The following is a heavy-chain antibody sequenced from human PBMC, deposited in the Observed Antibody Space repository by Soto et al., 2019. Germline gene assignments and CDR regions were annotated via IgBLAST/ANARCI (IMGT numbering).Heavy chain of an antibody. J-gene: IGHJ3*01. D-gene: IGHD6-13*01. Sequence: PGGSLRLSCAGSGFSFSDHYMDWVRQAPGKGLEWVGRSRNKPKKYTTEYAASVKGRFTISRDDSQNSLYLQMNSLKTEDMAVYYCARISAAVSNAFDLWGQGTMVTVSS. CDR3: ARISAAVSNAFDL. V-gene: IGHV3-72*01. CDR2: SRNKPKKYTT. CDR1: GFSFSDHY.